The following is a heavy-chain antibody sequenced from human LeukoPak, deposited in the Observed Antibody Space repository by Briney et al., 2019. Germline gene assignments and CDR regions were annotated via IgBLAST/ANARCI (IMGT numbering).Heavy chain of an antibody. D-gene: IGHD6-19*01. CDR3: ARIPVRQWLVRGYFDY. J-gene: IGHJ4*02. CDR2: INPSGGST. Sequence: ASVKVSCKASGYTFTSYYMHWVRQAPGQGLEWMGIINPSGGSTSYAQKFQGRVTMTTDTSTSTAYMELRSLRSDDTAVYYCARIPVRQWLVRGYFDYWGQGTLVTVSS. CDR1: GYTFTSYY. V-gene: IGHV1-46*01.